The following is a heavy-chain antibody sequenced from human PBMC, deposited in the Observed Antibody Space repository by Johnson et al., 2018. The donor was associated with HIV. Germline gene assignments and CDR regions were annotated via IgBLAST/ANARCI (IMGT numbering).Heavy chain of an antibody. CDR3: AKVFKVRVAGAFDI. Sequence: VQLVESGGGLVQPGGSLRLSCAASGFSFSSYWMSWVRQAPGKGLAWVANINRDGSEKYYVDSVKGRFTISRDNAKNSLYLQVNSLRADDTALYYCAKVFKVRVAGAFDIWGQGTMVTVSS. CDR2: INRDGSEK. V-gene: IGHV3-7*05. D-gene: IGHD6-19*01. CDR1: GFSFSSYW. J-gene: IGHJ3*02.